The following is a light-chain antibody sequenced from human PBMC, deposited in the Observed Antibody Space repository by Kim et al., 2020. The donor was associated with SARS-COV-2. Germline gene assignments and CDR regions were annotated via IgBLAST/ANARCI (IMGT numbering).Light chain of an antibody. V-gene: IGKV1-5*03. Sequence: ASIGDRVTISCRANKSISSWLAWYQQKPGKAPKLLIYKTSYLESGVPSGFSGSGSGTEFTLTITSLQPDDFATYYCQQYDKDPYSFGQGTKVDIK. J-gene: IGKJ2*03. CDR3: QQYDKDPYS. CDR2: KTS. CDR1: KSISSW.